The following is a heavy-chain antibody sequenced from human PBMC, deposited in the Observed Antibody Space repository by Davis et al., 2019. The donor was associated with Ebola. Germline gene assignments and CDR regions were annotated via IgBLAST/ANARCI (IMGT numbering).Heavy chain of an antibody. CDR2: IYYSGST. CDR3: ARGPRYYDILTGPRPFDY. D-gene: IGHD3-9*01. V-gene: IGHV4-59*12. Sequence: SETLSLTCTVSGGSISSSYWTWIRQPPGKGLECIGNIYYSGSTNYNPSLKSRVTMSVDTSKNQFSLKLSSVTAADTAVYYCARGPRYYDILTGPRPFDYWGQGTLVTVSS. J-gene: IGHJ4*02. CDR1: GGSISSSY.